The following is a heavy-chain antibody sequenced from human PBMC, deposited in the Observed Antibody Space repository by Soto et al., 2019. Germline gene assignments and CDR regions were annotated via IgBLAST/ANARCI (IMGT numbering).Heavy chain of an antibody. D-gene: IGHD3-10*01. Sequence: EVQLVESGGGLVQPGGSLRLSCAASGFTFSNYSMNWVRQAPGKGLEWVSYIGSSSLTIYYADSVEGRFTISRDNGKNSLYLQMNSLRVEETAVYYCAGAFYGSGSYRPKDYWGQGTLVTVSS. CDR1: GFTFSNYS. CDR3: AGAFYGSGSYRPKDY. J-gene: IGHJ4*02. CDR2: IGSSSLTI. V-gene: IGHV3-48*04.